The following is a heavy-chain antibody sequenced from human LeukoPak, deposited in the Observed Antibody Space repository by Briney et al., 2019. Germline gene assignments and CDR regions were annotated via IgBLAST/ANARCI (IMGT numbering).Heavy chain of an antibody. J-gene: IGHJ4*02. D-gene: IGHD5-12*01. Sequence: ASVKVSCKASGYTFTSYAMHWVRQAPGQRLEWMGWINAGNGNTKYSQKFQVRVTITRDTSASTAYMELSSLRSEDTAVYYCARGPPPYRWWLRYMFDYWGQGTLVTVSS. CDR2: INAGNGNT. CDR1: GYTFTSYA. CDR3: ARGPPPYRWWLRYMFDY. V-gene: IGHV1-3*01.